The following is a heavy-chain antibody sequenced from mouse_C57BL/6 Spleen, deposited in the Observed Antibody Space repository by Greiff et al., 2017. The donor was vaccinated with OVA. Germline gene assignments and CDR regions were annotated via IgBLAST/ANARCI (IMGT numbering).Heavy chain of an antibody. CDR1: GYTFTSYW. D-gene: IGHD3-1*01. V-gene: IGHV1-50*01. Sequence: VQLQQPGAELVKPGASVKLSCKASGYTFTSYWMQWVKQRPGQGLEWIGEFDPSDSYTNYNQKFKGKATLTVDTSSSTAYMQLSSLTSEDSAVYYCARETQAQAYWGQGTLVTVSA. CDR3: ARETQAQAY. J-gene: IGHJ3*01. CDR2: FDPSDSYT.